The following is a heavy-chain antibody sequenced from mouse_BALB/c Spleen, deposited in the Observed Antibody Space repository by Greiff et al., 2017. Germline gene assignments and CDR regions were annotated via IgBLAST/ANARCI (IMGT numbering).Heavy chain of an antibody. V-gene: IGHV2-9-2*01. Sequence: VKLQQSGPGLVAPSQSLSITCTVSGFSLTSYDISWIRQPPGKGLEWLGVIWTGGGTNYNSAFMSRLSISKDNSKSQVFLKMNSLQTDDTAIYYCVRDRPYDYDRSGAMDYWGQGTSVTVSS. J-gene: IGHJ4*01. CDR2: IWTGGGT. D-gene: IGHD2-4*01. CDR1: GFSLTSYD. CDR3: VRDRPYDYDRSGAMDY.